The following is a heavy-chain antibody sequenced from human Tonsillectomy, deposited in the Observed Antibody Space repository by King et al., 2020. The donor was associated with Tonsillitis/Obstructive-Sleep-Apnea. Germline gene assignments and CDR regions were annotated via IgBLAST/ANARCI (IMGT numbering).Heavy chain of an antibody. CDR3: VRGRYVGVGTSLSDLDDY. CDR2: INPNRGGT. D-gene: IGHD3-3*01. Sequence: QLVQSVAEVEKPGASVKVSCKASGYTFTGYYMHWVRQAPGQGLEWMGWINPNRGGTYYAQTFQGRVTMTRDTSISTAYMEMSGLRSVDTAVYYCVRGRYVGVGTSLSDLDDYWGQGTLVSVSS. CDR1: GYTFTGYY. V-gene: IGHV1-2*02. J-gene: IGHJ4*02.